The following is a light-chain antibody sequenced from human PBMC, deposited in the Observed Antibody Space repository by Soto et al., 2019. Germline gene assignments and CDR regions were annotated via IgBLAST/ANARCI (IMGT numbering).Light chain of an antibody. Sequence: EIVLTQSLGTLSLSPGERATLSCRASQSVSHNYLAWYQQKPGQAPRLLIYGASNRATGSPDRFSGSRSGTDFTLAISRREREDFAVYYCQQYGSSGTLGQGTKVDTK. V-gene: IGKV3-20*01. J-gene: IGKJ1*01. CDR3: QQYGSSGT. CDR2: GAS. CDR1: QSVSHNY.